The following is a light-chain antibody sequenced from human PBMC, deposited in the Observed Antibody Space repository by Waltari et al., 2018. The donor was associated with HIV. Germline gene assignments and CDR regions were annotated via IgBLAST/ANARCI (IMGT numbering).Light chain of an antibody. Sequence: QSALTQPRSVSGSPGQSVTISCTGPSSALGYFDYVHWYQQYPGKAPKGIIYEVDQRPSGVPDRFTGSKSGITASLTISGLQGEDEADYYCCSYAGAYTYVFGTGTKVNVL. J-gene: IGLJ1*01. CDR1: SSALGYFDY. V-gene: IGLV2-11*01. CDR2: EVD. CDR3: CSYAGAYTYV.